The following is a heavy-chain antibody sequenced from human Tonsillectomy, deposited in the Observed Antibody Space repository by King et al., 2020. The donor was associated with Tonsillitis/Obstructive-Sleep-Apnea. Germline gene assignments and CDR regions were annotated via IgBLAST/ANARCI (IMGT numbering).Heavy chain of an antibody. CDR2: IDPSDSYI. J-gene: IGHJ6*02. D-gene: IGHD3-16*02. CDR1: GYSFTSYW. CDR3: AKTGDYVWWSYRPTAYYGMDV. Sequence: QLVQSGAEVKKPGESLRSSCTGSGYSFTSYWINWVRQKPGKGLEWMGRIDPSDSYIDYSPSFQGHVTISADKSISTAYLQWSSLKASDTAMYYCAKTGDYVWWSYRPTAYYGMDVWGQGTTVTVSS. V-gene: IGHV5-10-1*03.